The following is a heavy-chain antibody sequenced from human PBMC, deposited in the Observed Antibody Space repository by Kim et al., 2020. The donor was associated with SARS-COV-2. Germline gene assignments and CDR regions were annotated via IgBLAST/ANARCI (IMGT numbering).Heavy chain of an antibody. J-gene: IGHJ4*02. CDR3: ARLREGFDY. V-gene: IGHV3-23*01. D-gene: IGHD2-15*01. CDR2: GST. Sequence: GSTYYADSVEGRFTISRDNSKNTLYLQMNNLRAEDTAVYYCARLREGFDYWGQGTLVTVSS.